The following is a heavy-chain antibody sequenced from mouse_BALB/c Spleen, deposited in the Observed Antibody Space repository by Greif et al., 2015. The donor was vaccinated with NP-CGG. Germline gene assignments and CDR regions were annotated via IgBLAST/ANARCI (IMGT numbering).Heavy chain of an antibody. CDR3: ARYNDGSRYYFDY. J-gene: IGHJ2*01. Sequence: EVQLQQSGPELVKPGASVKLSCKASGYTFTSYVMHWVKQKPGQGLEWIGYINPYNDGTKYNEKFKGKATLTSAKSSSTAYMELSSLTAGGTAVYYCARYNDGSRYYFDYWGQGTALTVSS. CDR1: GYTFTSYV. CDR2: INPYNDGT. V-gene: IGHV1-14*01. D-gene: IGHD1-1*01.